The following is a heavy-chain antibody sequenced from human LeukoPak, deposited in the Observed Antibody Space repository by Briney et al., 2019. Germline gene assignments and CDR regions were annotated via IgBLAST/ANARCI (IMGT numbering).Heavy chain of an antibody. CDR1: GFTVSSNY. CDR3: ATYRRGYHDSSESYYFDY. D-gene: IGHD3-22*01. J-gene: IGHJ4*02. V-gene: IGHV3-53*01. Sequence: GGSLRLSCAASGFTVSSNYMSWVRQAPGKGLEWVSIIYSGGNTVYADSVKGRFTISRDNSKNTLYLQMNGLRAEDTAVYYCATYRRGYHDSSESYYFDYWGQGTLVTVSS. CDR2: IYSGGNT.